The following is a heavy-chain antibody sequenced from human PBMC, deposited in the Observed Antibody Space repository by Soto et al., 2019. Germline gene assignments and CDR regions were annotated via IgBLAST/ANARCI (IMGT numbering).Heavy chain of an antibody. Sequence: EVQLVESGGGLVQPGGSLRLSCAASGFTFSKYEMHWVRQAPGKGLEYVSYISINGDRISYANSVQGRFTISRDNSKSTLYLQMGSLRPEDTAVYYCARAVVAYCGCDCPGPYDYWGQGTLVTVSS. J-gene: IGHJ4*02. CDR1: GFTFSKYE. CDR3: ARAVVAYCGCDCPGPYDY. CDR2: ISINGDRI. D-gene: IGHD2-21*02. V-gene: IGHV3-64*01.